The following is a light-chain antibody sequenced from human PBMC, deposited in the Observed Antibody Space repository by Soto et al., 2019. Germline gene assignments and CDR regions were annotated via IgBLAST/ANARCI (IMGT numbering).Light chain of an antibody. V-gene: IGKV1-39*01. CDR3: QQRYSTPQYT. CDR1: QSISSY. Sequence: DVQMSQSPSSLSASVGDRVTITCRASQSISSYLNWYQQKPGKAPTLLIYAASSMQSGVPSRFSGSGSGTDFTLTLSSLQPEDFATYYCQQRYSTPQYTFGQGTKRAIK. CDR2: AAS. J-gene: IGKJ2*01.